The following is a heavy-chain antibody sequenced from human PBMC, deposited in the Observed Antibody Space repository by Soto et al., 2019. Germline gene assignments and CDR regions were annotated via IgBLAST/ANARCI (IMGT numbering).Heavy chain of an antibody. D-gene: IGHD1-7*01. CDR3: AKLLTGTTRVPIDY. J-gene: IGHJ4*02. CDR2: ISGSGGST. Sequence: ESVRLAFAASGFTFSSYAMSWVGQAPGKGLEWVSAISGSGGSTYYADSVKGRFTISRDNSKNTLYLQMNSLRAEDTAVYYCAKLLTGTTRVPIDYWGQGTLVTVSS. V-gene: IGHV3-23*01. CDR1: GFTFSSYA.